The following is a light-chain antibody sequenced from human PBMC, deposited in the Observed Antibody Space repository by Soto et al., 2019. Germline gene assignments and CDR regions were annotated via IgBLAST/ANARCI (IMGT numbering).Light chain of an antibody. CDR3: QQHTNWPLT. Sequence: ETVLAHSPATLSFSPGEGATLSFRASQSVSSFLAWYQQKPGQAPRLLIYDASNRATGIPARFSGSGSGTDFTLTISSLEPEDFAVYYCQQHTNWPLTFGGGTKVDIK. V-gene: IGKV3-11*01. J-gene: IGKJ4*01. CDR1: QSVSSF. CDR2: DAS.